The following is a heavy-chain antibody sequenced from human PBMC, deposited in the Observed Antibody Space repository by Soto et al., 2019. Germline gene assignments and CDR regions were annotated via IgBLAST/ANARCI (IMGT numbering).Heavy chain of an antibody. CDR1: GYSFTSYW. CDR2: IYPGDSDT. J-gene: IGHJ5*02. CDR3: ARANDYGGKYGGSWFDT. Sequence: PGESLKISCKGSGYSFTSYWIGWVRQMPGKGLEWMGIIYPGDSDTRYSPSFQGQVTISADKSISTAYLQWSSLKASDTAMYYCARANDYGGKYGGSWFDTWGQGTLVTVSS. D-gene: IGHD4-17*01. V-gene: IGHV5-51*01.